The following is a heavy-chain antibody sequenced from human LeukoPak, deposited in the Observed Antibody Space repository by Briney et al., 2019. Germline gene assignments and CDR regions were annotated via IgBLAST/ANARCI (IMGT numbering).Heavy chain of an antibody. Sequence: GESLKISCKGSGYSFTSYWIGWVRQMPGKGLEWMGIIYPGDSDTRYSPSFEGQVTSTADKSITTAYLQWSSLKASDTAMYYCARLSGEKIDMWGQGTMVTVSS. CDR3: ARLSGEKIDM. D-gene: IGHD3-16*01. V-gene: IGHV5-51*01. CDR2: IYPGDSDT. CDR1: GYSFTSYW. J-gene: IGHJ3*02.